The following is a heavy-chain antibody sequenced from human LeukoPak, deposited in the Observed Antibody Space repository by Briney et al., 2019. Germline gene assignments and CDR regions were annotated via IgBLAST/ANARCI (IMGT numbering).Heavy chain of an antibody. CDR1: GGSISSGGYY. D-gene: IGHD2-15*01. J-gene: IGHJ4*02. Sequence: SETLSLTCAVSGGSISSGGYYWSWIRQPPGKGLEWIGYIYYSGSTYYNPSLKSRVTISVDTSKNQFSLKLSSVTAADTAVYYCARDAVGYCSGGSCYSDWGQGTLVTVSS. V-gene: IGHV4-30-4*01. CDR2: IYYSGST. CDR3: ARDAVGYCSGGSCYSD.